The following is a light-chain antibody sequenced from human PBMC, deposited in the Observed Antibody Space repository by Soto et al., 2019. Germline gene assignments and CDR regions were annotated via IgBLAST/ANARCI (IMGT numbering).Light chain of an antibody. CDR1: QSVSSY. J-gene: IGKJ5*01. Sequence: EIVLTQSPPTLSLSPGERATLSFMASQSVSSYLAWYQQKPGQAPRLLIYDASNRATGIPARFSGSGSGTDFTLTISSLEPEDFAVYYCQQRSNWPPITFGQGTRLEI. CDR2: DAS. CDR3: QQRSNWPPIT. V-gene: IGKV3-11*01.